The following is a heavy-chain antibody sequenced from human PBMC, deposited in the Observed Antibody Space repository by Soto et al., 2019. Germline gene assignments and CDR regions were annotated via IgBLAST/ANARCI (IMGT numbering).Heavy chain of an antibody. CDR2: ISSSSSYI. D-gene: IGHD3-3*01. J-gene: IGHJ5*02. CDR1: GFTFSSYS. CDR3: ASAPYYDSAGPPP. Sequence: GGSLRLSCAASGFTFSSYSMNWVRQAPGKGLEWVSSISSSSSYIYYADSVKGRFTISRDNAKNSLYLQMNSLRAEDTAVYYWASAPYYDSAGPPPGGKGPLVTFPS. V-gene: IGHV3-21*01.